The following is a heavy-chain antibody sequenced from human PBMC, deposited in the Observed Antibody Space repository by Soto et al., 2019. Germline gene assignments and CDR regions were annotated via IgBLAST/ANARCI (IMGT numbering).Heavy chain of an antibody. Sequence: GGSLRLSCAASGFTFSSYAMHWVRQAPGKGLEWVAVISYDGSNKYYADSVKGRFTISRDNSKNTLYLQMNSPRAEDTAVYYCARTRYNWLYSSSRGGDAFDIWGQGTMVTVSS. CDR1: GFTFSSYA. D-gene: IGHD1-20*01. CDR3: ARTRYNWLYSSSRGGDAFDI. J-gene: IGHJ3*02. CDR2: ISYDGSNK. V-gene: IGHV3-30-3*01.